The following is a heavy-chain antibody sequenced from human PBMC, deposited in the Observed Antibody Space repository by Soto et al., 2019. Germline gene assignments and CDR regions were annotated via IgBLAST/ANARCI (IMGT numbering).Heavy chain of an antibody. CDR1: GDSVRNTNYY. D-gene: IGHD1-1*01. J-gene: IGHJ3*01. CDR2: IYYTGAT. V-gene: IGHV4-61*01. CDR3: VRARGQRHRNASLV. Sequence: SETLSLTCTVSGDSVRNTNYYWSWIRQPPGKGLEWIDYIYYTGATNYNPSLKSRVTISLDTSQNLISLKLKSATAADTAVYFCVRARGQRHRNASLVWGQGTMVTVSS.